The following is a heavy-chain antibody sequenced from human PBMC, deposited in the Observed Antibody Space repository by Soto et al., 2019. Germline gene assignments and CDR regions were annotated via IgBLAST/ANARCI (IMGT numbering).Heavy chain of an antibody. Sequence: GGSLRLSWAASGFSFPSFAMSWVRQAPGKGLEWVSAIGAGSAGTHYADSVKGRFTIPRDDSKNTLYLEMNSLRADDTDVYYCAAPRVWVARTRYFDPWGQGTPVTVSS. D-gene: IGHD3-16*01. V-gene: IGHV3-23*01. CDR1: GFSFPSFA. CDR3: AAPRVWVARTRYFDP. CDR2: IGAGSAGT. J-gene: IGHJ5*02.